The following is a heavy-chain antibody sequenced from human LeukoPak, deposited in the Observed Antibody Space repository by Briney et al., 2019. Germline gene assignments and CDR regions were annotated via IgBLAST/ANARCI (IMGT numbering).Heavy chain of an antibody. D-gene: IGHD3-10*01. J-gene: IGHJ5*02. Sequence: ETLSLTCTVSGGSISNYYWNWIRQPPGKGLEWVGHISYSGGTKYNPSLQSRVTISIDTSKNQFSLNLRSYYCARRVIMSAAVVPDTGLDPWGQGILVTVSS. CDR3: AVVPDTGLDP. CDR2: ISYSGGT. V-gene: IGHV4-59*01. CDR1: GGSISNYY.